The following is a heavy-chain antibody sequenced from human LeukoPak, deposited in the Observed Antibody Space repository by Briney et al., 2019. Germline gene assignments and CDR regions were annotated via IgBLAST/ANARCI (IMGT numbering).Heavy chain of an antibody. Sequence: SVKVSCKASGGTFSSYAISWVRQAPGQGLEWMGRIIPILGTANYAQKFQGRVTITTDESTSTAYMELSSLRSEDTAVYYCAIRRYYGSGSYPYPTLSHYYMDVWGKGTTVTVSS. CDR2: IIPILGTA. CDR3: AIRRYYGSGSYPYPTLSHYYMDV. J-gene: IGHJ6*03. V-gene: IGHV1-69*05. CDR1: GGTFSSYA. D-gene: IGHD3-10*01.